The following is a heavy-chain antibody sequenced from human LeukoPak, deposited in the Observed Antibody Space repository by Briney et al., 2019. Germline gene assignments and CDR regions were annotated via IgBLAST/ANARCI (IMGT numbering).Heavy chain of an antibody. J-gene: IGHJ4*02. CDR2: IYYSGST. Sequence: PSETLSLTCSVSGGSISSYYWSWIRQPPGKGLGWIGSIYYSGSTYYNPSLKSRVTISVDTSKNQFSLKLSSVTAADTAVYYCARGLQLWSSGLLFDYWGQGTLVTVSS. CDR1: GGSISSYY. D-gene: IGHD5-18*01. CDR3: ARGLQLWSSGLLFDY. V-gene: IGHV4-59*08.